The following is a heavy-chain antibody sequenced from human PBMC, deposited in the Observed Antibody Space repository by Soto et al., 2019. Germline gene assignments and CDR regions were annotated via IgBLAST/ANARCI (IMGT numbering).Heavy chain of an antibody. CDR1: KFTFSTYA. CDR3: ARLGASGSYPKNYYYGMDV. V-gene: IGHV3-21*01. J-gene: IGHJ6*02. Sequence: LRLSCAASKFTFSTYAMTWVRQAPGKGLEWVSDISSSSSYIYYADSVKGRFTISRDNAKNSLYLQMNSLRAEDTAVYYCARLGASGSYPKNYYYGMDVWGQGTTVTVSS. CDR2: ISSSSSYI. D-gene: IGHD3-10*01.